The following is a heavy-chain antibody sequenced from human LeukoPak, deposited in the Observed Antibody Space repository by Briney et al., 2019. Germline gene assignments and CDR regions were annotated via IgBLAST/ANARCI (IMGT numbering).Heavy chain of an antibody. D-gene: IGHD6-13*01. CDR3: ARARESSSWSEETGDAFDI. Sequence: GGSLRLSCAASGFTFSSYWMHWVRQAPGKGLVWVSRINSDGSSTSYADSVKGRFTISRDNAKNSLYLQMNSLRAEDTAVYYCARARESSSWSEETGDAFDIWGQGTMVTVSS. CDR1: GFTFSSYW. J-gene: IGHJ3*02. V-gene: IGHV3-74*01. CDR2: INSDGSST.